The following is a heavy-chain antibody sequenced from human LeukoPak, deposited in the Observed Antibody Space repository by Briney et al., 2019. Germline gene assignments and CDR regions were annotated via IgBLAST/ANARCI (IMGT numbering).Heavy chain of an antibody. Sequence: SETLSLTCTVSGGSISSSSYYWGWIRQPPGKGLEWIGSIYTSGSTNYNPSLKSRVTISVDTSKNQFSLKLSSVTAADTAVYYCARSPARDIVATFFDYWGQGTLVTVSS. D-gene: IGHD5-12*01. CDR1: GGSISSSSYY. CDR2: IYTSGST. J-gene: IGHJ4*02. V-gene: IGHV4-39*07. CDR3: ARSPARDIVATFFDY.